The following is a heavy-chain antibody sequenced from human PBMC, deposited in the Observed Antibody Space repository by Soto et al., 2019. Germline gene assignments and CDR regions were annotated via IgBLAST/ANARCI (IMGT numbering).Heavy chain of an antibody. V-gene: IGHV2-5*02. CDR1: GFSLSTSGVG. CDR2: IYWDDDK. J-gene: IGHJ3*02. D-gene: IGHD3-10*01. CDR3: AHRIGQPSFLGRPFDI. Sequence: QITLKESGPTLVKPTQTLTLTCTFSGFSLSTSGVGVGWIRQPPGKALEWLALIYWDDDKRYSPPLKSRLTITNDTSKDQVVLTMTNMDPVDTATYYCAHRIGQPSFLGRPFDIWGQGTMVTVSS.